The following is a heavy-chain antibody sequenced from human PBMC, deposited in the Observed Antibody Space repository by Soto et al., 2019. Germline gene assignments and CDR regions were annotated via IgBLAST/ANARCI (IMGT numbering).Heavy chain of an antibody. J-gene: IGHJ6*02. D-gene: IGHD2-15*01. CDR2: INPNSGGT. V-gene: IGHV1-2*04. CDR3: AKDRGSRRGMDV. CDR1: GYTFTDPY. Sequence: ASVKVSCKASGYTFTDPYLHWVRQAPGQGLEWMGWINPNSGGTRYAQKFQGWVTMTRDTSISTAYMELNSLKSDDTAVYYCAKDRGSRRGMDVWGQGTTVTVSS.